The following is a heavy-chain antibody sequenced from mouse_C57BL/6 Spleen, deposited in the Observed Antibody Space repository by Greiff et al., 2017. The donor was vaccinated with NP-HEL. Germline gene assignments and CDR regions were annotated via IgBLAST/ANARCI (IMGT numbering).Heavy chain of an antibody. V-gene: IGHV1-82*01. J-gene: IGHJ4*01. CDR3: ARNGEAYYYAMDY. Sequence: QVQLKQSGPELVKPGASVKISCKASGYAFSSSWMNWVKQRPGKGLEWIGRIYPGDGDTNYNGKFKGKATLTADKSSSTAYMQLSSLTSEDSAVYFCARNGEAYYYAMDYWGQGTSVTVSS. D-gene: IGHD1-1*01. CDR1: GYAFSSSW. CDR2: IYPGDGDT.